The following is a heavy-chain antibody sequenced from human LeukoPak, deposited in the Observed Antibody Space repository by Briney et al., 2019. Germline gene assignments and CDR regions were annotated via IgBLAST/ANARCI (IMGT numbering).Heavy chain of an antibody. V-gene: IGHV4-4*07. CDR1: GGSISGYY. D-gene: IGHD2-15*01. CDR3: AKGYCSGGSCYSFDP. CDR2: IYTSGST. J-gene: IGHJ5*02. Sequence: SETLSLTCTISGGSISGYYCSWIRQPAGKGPEWIGRIYTSGSTNYNPSLKSRVTMSVDTSKNQFSLKLSSVTAADTAVYYCAKGYCSGGSCYSFDPWGQGTLVTVSS.